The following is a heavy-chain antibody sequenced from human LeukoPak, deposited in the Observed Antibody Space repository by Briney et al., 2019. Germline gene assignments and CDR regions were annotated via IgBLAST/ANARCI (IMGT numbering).Heavy chain of an antibody. CDR3: AKGGKWDVTPFDY. CDR2: ISGGGGST. J-gene: IGHJ4*02. CDR1: GFTFTSYS. V-gene: IGHV3-23*01. Sequence: GGSLRLSCAASGFTFTSYSMNWARQAPGKGLEWVSTISGGGGSTYYADSVKGRFTISRDNSKNTLYLQVNSLRAEDTAVYYCAKGGKWDVTPFDYWGQGILVTVSS. D-gene: IGHD1-26*01.